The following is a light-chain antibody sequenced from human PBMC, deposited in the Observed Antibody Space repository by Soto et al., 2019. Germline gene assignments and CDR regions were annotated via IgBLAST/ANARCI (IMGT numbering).Light chain of an antibody. CDR2: EVS. Sequence: QSVLTQPASVSGSLGQSISISCTGTSSDIGSYNLVSWYQQYPGKAPKLLILEVSERPSGVSNRFSGSKSGDTAALTISGRQAEEEADYYGCPYAGSGKVVFGGGTKLTVL. J-gene: IGLJ3*02. V-gene: IGLV2-23*02. CDR1: SSDIGSYNL. CDR3: CPYAGSGKVV.